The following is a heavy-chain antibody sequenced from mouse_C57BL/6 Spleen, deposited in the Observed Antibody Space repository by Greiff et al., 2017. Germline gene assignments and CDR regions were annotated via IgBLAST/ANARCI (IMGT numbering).Heavy chain of an antibody. Sequence: EVQLEESGPGLVKPSQSLSLTCSVTGYSITSGYYWNWIRQFPGNKLEWMGYISYDGSNNYNPSLKNPISITRDTSKNQFFLKLNSVTTEDTATYYCARGYYGSSYDYWGQGTTLTVSS. CDR2: ISYDGSN. V-gene: IGHV3-6*01. D-gene: IGHD1-1*01. J-gene: IGHJ2*01. CDR3: ARGYYGSSYDY. CDR1: GYSITSGYY.